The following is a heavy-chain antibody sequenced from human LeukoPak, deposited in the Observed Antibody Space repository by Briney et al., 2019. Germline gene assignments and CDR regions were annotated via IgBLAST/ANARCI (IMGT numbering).Heavy chain of an antibody. CDR2: ISSSGSTI. D-gene: IGHD4-17*01. Sequence: GGSLRPSCAASGFTFSSYEMNWVRQAPGKGLEWVSDISSSGSTIDYADSVKGRFTISRDNAKNSLYLQMNSLRAEDTAVYYCAKYYGDYAAFDYWGQGTLVTVSS. V-gene: IGHV3-48*03. CDR3: AKYYGDYAAFDY. J-gene: IGHJ4*02. CDR1: GFTFSSYE.